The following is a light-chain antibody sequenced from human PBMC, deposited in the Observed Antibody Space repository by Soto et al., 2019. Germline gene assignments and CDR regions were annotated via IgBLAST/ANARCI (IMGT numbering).Light chain of an antibody. CDR3: QQYGYSPIT. V-gene: IGKV3-20*01. CDR1: QSVGSNY. Sequence: EFVLTQSPGTLSLSPGERATLSCRASQSVGSNYLAWYQQKPGQAPRLLIYGASSRATGIADRFSGSGSGTDFTLTISRLEPEDFALYYCQQYGYSPITFGQGTPLEIK. CDR2: GAS. J-gene: IGKJ5*01.